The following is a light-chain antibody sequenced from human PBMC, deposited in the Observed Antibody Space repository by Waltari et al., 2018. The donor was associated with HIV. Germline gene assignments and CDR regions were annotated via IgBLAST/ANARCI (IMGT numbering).Light chain of an antibody. CDR1: SSNTGAGYD. CDR3: QSYDSSLNGWV. CDR2: GNT. J-gene: IGLJ3*02. V-gene: IGLV1-40*01. Sequence: QSVLTQPPSVSGAPGRKVIISCTGSSSNTGAGYDVKWSQQCPGTAPKVLIYGNTNRPSGVPDRFSGSKSGNSASLAITGLQADDEADYYCQSYDSSLNGWVFGGGTKLTV.